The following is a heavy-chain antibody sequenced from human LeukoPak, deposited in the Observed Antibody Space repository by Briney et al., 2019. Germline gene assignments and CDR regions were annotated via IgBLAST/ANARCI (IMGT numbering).Heavy chain of an antibody. Sequence: ASVKVSCKASGYTFTSYDFNWVRQATGQRPEWMGWMSPNSGDTGYAQKFQDRVTMTRNTSISTAYMELSSLRSDDTAVYYCGRGPPNWGYDYWGPGTLVTVSS. J-gene: IGHJ4*02. D-gene: IGHD7-27*01. CDR1: GYTFTSYD. V-gene: IGHV1-8*01. CDR3: GRGPPNWGYDY. CDR2: MSPNSGDT.